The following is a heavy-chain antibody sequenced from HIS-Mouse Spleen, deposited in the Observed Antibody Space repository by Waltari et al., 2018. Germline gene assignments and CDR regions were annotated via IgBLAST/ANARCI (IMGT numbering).Heavy chain of an antibody. J-gene: IGHJ4*02. CDR3: ARGHVVMPPFDY. V-gene: IGHV3-33*01. D-gene: IGHD3-16*01. CDR2: IWYDVSNK. Sequence: QVQLVESGGGVVQPGRSLRLSCAASGFTFSSYGMHWVRQAPGKGLVWVSVIWYDVSNKYYADSVKGRFTISRDNSKNTLYLQMNSLRAEDTAVYYCARGHVVMPPFDYWGQGTLVTVSS. CDR1: GFTFSSYG.